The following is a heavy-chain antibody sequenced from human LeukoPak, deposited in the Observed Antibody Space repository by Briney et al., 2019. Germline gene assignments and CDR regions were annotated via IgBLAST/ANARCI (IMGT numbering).Heavy chain of an antibody. CDR2: TNPSTGGT. V-gene: IGHV1-2*02. J-gene: IGHJ4*02. CDR3: ARGGEFCSITTCNEFDH. D-gene: IGHD2-2*01. CDR1: GYTFTGSY. Sequence: ASLKVSCKTSGYTFTGSYLHWVRQVPGQGLEWMGWTNPSTGGTKSAQQFEGRVTMTRDTSNTTRYLELRSLRLDDTATYYCARGGEFCSITTCNEFDHWGQGTLVIVSS.